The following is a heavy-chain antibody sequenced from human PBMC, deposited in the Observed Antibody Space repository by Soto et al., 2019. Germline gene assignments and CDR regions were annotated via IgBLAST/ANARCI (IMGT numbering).Heavy chain of an antibody. Sequence: SETLSLTCTVYGDSMRTFYWSWIRQPPGKGLEWIGNIYYSGSTNYNPSHKSRVTMSVDMSRNQVSLKLSSVTAADTAVYYCTRVGGYYGDYPNFDYWGQGALVTVSS. D-gene: IGHD4-17*01. CDR3: TRVGGYYGDYPNFDY. CDR2: IYYSGST. V-gene: IGHV4-59*01. J-gene: IGHJ4*02. CDR1: GDSMRTFY.